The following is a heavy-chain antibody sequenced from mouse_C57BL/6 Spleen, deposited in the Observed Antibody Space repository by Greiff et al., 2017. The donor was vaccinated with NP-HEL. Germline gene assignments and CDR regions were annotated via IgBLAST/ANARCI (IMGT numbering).Heavy chain of an antibody. D-gene: IGHD1-1*01. CDR2: ILPGSGST. Sequence: QVQLQQSGAELMKPGASVKLSCKATGYTFTGYWIEWVKQRHGHGLEWIGEILPGSGSTNYNEKFKGKAKFTADTSSNTAYMQLSSLTTDDSAIYYCARYRVYYGSSYWYFDVWGTGTTVTVSS. V-gene: IGHV1-9*01. J-gene: IGHJ1*03. CDR3: ARYRVYYGSSYWYFDV. CDR1: GYTFTGYW.